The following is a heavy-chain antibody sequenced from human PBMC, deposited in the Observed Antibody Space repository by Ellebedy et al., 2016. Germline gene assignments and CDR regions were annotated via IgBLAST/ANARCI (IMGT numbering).Heavy chain of an antibody. Sequence: GGSLRLSXAPSGLTVSSFFMGWVRQAPGKGLEWVSTMRGDGAKTHLADSVKGRFTMSRDIPKNTVYLQMNSLRAEDTAVYYCVRGVGGTSLNWFDPWGQGTLVTVSS. V-gene: IGHV3-23*01. CDR3: VRGVGGTSLNWFDP. J-gene: IGHJ5*02. CDR1: GLTVSSFF. CDR2: MRGDGAKT. D-gene: IGHD3-16*01.